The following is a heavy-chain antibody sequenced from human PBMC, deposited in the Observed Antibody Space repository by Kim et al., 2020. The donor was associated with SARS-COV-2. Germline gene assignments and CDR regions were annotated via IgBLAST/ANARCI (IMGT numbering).Heavy chain of an antibody. D-gene: IGHD6-13*01. Sequence: SETLSLTCTVSGGSISYYYWSWIRQPPGKGLEWIGYIYYSGSTNYNPSLKSRVTISVDTSKNLFSLKLTSVTAADTAVYYCARDIAAAGYYYGMDVWGQGTTVTVSS. CDR1: GGSISYYY. CDR3: ARDIAAAGYYYGMDV. J-gene: IGHJ6*02. CDR2: IYYSGST. V-gene: IGHV4-59*13.